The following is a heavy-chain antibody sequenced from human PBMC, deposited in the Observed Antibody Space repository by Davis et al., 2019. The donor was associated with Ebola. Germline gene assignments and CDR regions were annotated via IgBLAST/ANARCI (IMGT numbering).Heavy chain of an antibody. V-gene: IGHV3-48*01. D-gene: IGHD3-3*01. CDR2: ISSSSSII. J-gene: IGHJ4*02. CDR1: GFTFSGYG. CDR3: ARATRPGFWSGPAHY. Sequence: GESLKISCAASGFTFSGYGMDWVRQAPGKGLEWVSYISSSSSIIYYADSVKGRFTISRDNAKNSLYLQMNSLRAGDTAVYYCARATRPGFWSGPAHYWGQGTLVTVSS.